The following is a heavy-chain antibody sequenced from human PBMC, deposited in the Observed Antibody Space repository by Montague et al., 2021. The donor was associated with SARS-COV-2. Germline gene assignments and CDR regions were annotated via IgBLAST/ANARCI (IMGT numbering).Heavy chain of an antibody. J-gene: IGHJ6*02. Sequence: SETLSLTCTVSGGSISSSSYYWGWIRQPPGKGLEWIGSIYYSGSTYYNPSLKSRVTISVDTSKNQFSLKLSSVTAADMAVYYCARDQWQQLAPGVYYYYGMDVWGQGTTVTVSS. D-gene: IGHD6-13*01. CDR3: ARDQWQQLAPGVYYYYGMDV. CDR1: GGSISSSSYY. V-gene: IGHV4-39*07. CDR2: IYYSGST.